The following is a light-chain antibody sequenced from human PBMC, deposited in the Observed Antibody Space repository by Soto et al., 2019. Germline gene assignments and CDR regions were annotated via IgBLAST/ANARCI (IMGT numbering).Light chain of an antibody. J-gene: IGLJ1*01. V-gene: IGLV2-14*01. CDR3: SSYTSSSTLDV. CDR2: DVS. CDR1: SSDVGGYNY. Sequence: QSALTQPASVSGSPGQSITISCTGTSSDVGGYNYVSWHQQHPGKAPKLMIYDVSNRPSGVSNRFSGSKSGNTASLTISGLQAEDEADYYCSSYTSSSTLDVFGTGPKVTVL.